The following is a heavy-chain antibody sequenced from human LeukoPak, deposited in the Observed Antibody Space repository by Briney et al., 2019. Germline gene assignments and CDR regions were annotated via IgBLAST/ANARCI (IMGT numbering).Heavy chain of an antibody. CDR1: GYTFTSYG. CDR3: ARDWDDILTGDY. V-gene: IGHV1-18*01. J-gene: IGHJ4*02. Sequence: ASVKVSCKASGYTFTSYGISWVRQAPGQGLEWMGWISAYNGNTNYAQKLQGRVTMTTDTSTSTAYMELRGLRSDDTAVYYCARDWDDILTGDYWGQGTLVTVSS. D-gene: IGHD3-9*01. CDR2: ISAYNGNT.